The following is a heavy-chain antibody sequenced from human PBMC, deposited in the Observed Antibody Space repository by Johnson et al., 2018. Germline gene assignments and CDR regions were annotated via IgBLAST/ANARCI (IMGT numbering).Heavy chain of an antibody. CDR2: ISGSGGST. D-gene: IGHD3-22*01. CDR3: AKGLITMVGVVMGNDAFDI. V-gene: IGHV3-23*01. Sequence: VQLQQWGAGLLKPSETLSLTCAVYGGSFSGYYWSWIRQPPGKGLAWVSAISGSGGSTYYADSVKGRFTISRDNSKNTLYLQMNSLRAEDTAVYYWAKGLITMVGVVMGNDAFDIWGQGTMVTVSS. CDR1: GGSFSGYY. J-gene: IGHJ3*02.